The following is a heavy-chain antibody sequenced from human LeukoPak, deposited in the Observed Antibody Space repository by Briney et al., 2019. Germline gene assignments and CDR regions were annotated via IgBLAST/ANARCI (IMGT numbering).Heavy chain of an antibody. CDR2: INPNSGCT. V-gene: IGHV1-2*02. D-gene: IGHD2-21*02. CDR3: AKGYCSGDCFTLFHY. CDR1: GSMFTGYY. J-gene: IGHJ4*02. Sequence: DASVKVSCKASGSMFTGYYMHWVRQAPGQGLEWMGWINPNSGCTNYAQKLQGRVTMTRDTSTSTAYIELSSLRSDDTAVYYRAKGYCSGDCFTLFHYWGQGTLVTVSS.